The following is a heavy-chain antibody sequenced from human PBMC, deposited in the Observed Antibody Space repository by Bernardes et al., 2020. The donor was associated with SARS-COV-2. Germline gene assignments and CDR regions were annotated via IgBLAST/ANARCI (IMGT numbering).Heavy chain of an antibody. CDR3: ARDSSYGSGSYYKDKDNYHYYGMDV. V-gene: IGHV1-3*01. D-gene: IGHD3-10*01. CDR1: GYTFTTYA. Sequence: VKGNCKASGYTFTTYAIHWVRQAPGQNLEWMGWINPGGGNTKYSQKFQGRVTVTRDRSASTVNMELSSLRSEDTAIYYCARDSSYGSGSYYKDKDNYHYYGMDVWGQGTTVTVSS. J-gene: IGHJ6*02. CDR2: INPGGGNT.